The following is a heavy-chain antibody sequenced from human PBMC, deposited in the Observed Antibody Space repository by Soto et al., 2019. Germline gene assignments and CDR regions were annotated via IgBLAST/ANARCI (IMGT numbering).Heavy chain of an antibody. CDR3: ARGGGKDPFDY. CDR2: INPNSGGT. Sequence: QVQLVQSGAEVKKPGASVKVSCKASGYTFTGYYMHWVRQAPGQGLEWMGWINPNSGGTNYAQKLQGRVTMTRDTSISTAYMELSRLRSDDTAVYYCARGGGKDPFDYWGQGTLVTVSS. CDR1: GYTFTGYY. V-gene: IGHV1-2*02. J-gene: IGHJ4*02.